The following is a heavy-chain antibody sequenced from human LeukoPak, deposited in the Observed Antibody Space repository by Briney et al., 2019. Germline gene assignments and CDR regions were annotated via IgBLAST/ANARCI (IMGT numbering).Heavy chain of an antibody. D-gene: IGHD2/OR15-2a*01. CDR3: ARGTTDYGMDV. Sequence: SETLSLTCTVSGGSISSSSYYWGWIRQPPGKGLEWIGSIYFRGSTYYNPPLKSRVTISVDTSKNQFSLKLSSVTAADTAVYYCARGTTDYGMDVWGQGTTVTVSS. J-gene: IGHJ6*02. CDR1: GGSISSSSYY. CDR2: IYFRGST. V-gene: IGHV4-39*07.